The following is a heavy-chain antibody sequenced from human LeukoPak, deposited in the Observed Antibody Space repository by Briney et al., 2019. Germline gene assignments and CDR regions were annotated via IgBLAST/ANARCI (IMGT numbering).Heavy chain of an antibody. V-gene: IGHV1-2*02. CDR1: GYTFSDYY. Sequence: ASVKVSCKASGYTFSDYYMHWVRQAPGQGLEWMGWINPNSGVTNYARKFQGRVTMTRDTSISTAYMELSRVTSDDTAVYYCARQSDPIFAYWGQGTLVTVSS. D-gene: IGHD2-2*02. J-gene: IGHJ4*02. CDR3: ARQSDPIFAY. CDR2: INPNSGVT.